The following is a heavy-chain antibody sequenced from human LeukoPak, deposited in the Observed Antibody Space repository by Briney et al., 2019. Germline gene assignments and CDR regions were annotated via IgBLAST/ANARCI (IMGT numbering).Heavy chain of an antibody. V-gene: IGHV3-74*01. CDR3: APSSLTFSNGWYGY. Sequence: GGSLRLSCAASGFTFSSYWMHWVRQAPGKGLVWVSRINTDGSSTSYADSVKGRFTISRDNAKNTLYLQMNSLRAEDTAVYYCAPSSLTFSNGWYGYWGQGTLVTVSS. J-gene: IGHJ4*02. D-gene: IGHD6-19*01. CDR2: INTDGSST. CDR1: GFTFSSYW.